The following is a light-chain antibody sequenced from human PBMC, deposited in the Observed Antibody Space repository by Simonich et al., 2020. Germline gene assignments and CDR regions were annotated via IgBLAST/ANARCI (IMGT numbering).Light chain of an antibody. V-gene: IGKV4-1*01. CDR1: QSVLYSSNNKNY. CDR2: WAT. J-gene: IGKJ1*01. Sequence: DIVMTQSPDSLAVSLGERATINCKSSQSVLYSSNNKNYLAWYQQKPGKPPKLLIYWATTRESGVPDRFSGSGSGTDFTLTISSLQAEAVAVYYCQQYYSTPPWTFGQGTKVEIK. CDR3: QQYYSTPPWT.